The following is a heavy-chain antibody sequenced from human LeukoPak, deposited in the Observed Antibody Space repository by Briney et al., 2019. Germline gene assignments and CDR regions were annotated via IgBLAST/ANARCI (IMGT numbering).Heavy chain of an antibody. CDR3: ARIWEELYYDFWSGPFDY. CDR1: GYTFTSYG. J-gene: IGHJ4*02. D-gene: IGHD3-3*01. Sequence: ASVKVSCKASGYTFTSYGISWVRQAPGQGLEWMGWISAYNGNTNYAQKLQGRVTMTTDTSTSTAYMELRSLGSDDTAVYYCARIWEELYYDFWSGPFDYWGQGTLVTVSS. CDR2: ISAYNGNT. V-gene: IGHV1-18*01.